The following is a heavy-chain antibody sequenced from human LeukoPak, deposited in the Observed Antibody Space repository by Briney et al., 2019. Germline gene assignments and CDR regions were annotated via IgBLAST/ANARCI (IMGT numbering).Heavy chain of an antibody. CDR3: ARSGGTMVRFDY. D-gene: IGHD3-10*01. V-gene: IGHV3-53*01. Sequence: GGSLRLSCAASGFTVSSNFMSWVRQAPGKGLEWVSIIYAGGATYYADSVKGRFTISRDDSKNTLYLQMNSLRAEDTAVYYCARSGGTMVRFDYWGQGTLVTVSS. CDR2: IYAGGAT. J-gene: IGHJ4*02. CDR1: GFTVSSNF.